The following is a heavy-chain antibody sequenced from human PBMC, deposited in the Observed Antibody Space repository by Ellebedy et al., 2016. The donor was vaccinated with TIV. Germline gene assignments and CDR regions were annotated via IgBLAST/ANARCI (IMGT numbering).Heavy chain of an antibody. D-gene: IGHD6-13*01. CDR2: IGSAGDT. CDR1: GFTFPSYD. CDR3: ARASAGLDY. Sequence: GESLKISCAASGFTFPSYDIHWVRQATGKSLEWVSAIGSAGDTSYSGSVKGRFTISRENGKNSVYLQMNSLRAEDTEGHYCARASAGLDYWGQGTLVTVSS. J-gene: IGHJ4*02. V-gene: IGHV3-13*01.